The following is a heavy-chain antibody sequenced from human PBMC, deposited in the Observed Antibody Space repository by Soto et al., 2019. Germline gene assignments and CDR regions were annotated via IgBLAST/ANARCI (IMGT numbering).Heavy chain of an antibody. D-gene: IGHD3-3*01. CDR2: IYYSGST. V-gene: IGHV4-39*01. Sequence: SETLSLTCTVSGGSISSSSYYWGWIRQPPGKGLEWIGSIYYSGSTFYNPSLKSRVTISVDTSKNQFSLKLSSVTAADTAVYYCARVRGGYTFWSGYLGRYGMDVWGRGTTVTVSS. CDR3: ARVRGGYTFWSGYLGRYGMDV. CDR1: GGSISSSSYY. J-gene: IGHJ6*02.